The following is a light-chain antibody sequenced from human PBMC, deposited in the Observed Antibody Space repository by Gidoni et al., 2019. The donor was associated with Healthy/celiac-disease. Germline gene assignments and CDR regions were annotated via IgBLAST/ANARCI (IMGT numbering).Light chain of an antibody. CDR2: YKSDSDK. J-gene: IGLJ2*01. CDR3: MIWHSSASGVV. V-gene: IGLV5-45*03. Sequence: QAVLTQPSSLSASPGASASLTCTLRSGINVGTYRIYWYHQKPGSPPQYLLRYKSDSDKQQGSGVPSRFSGSKDASANAGILLISGLQSEDEADYYCMIWHSSASGVVFGGGTKLTVL. CDR1: SGINVGTYR.